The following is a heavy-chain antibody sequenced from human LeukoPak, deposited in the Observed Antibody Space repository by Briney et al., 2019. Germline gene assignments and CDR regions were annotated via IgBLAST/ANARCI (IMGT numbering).Heavy chain of an antibody. CDR3: ATDRLEFRKLGGYYLNY. Sequence: ASVKVSCKVSGYTLTELSMHWERQAHGKGIEWVGGFDPEDGETIYAQKVQGRVTMTEDTSTDTAYMVLSSLRSEDTAVYYCATDRLEFRKLGGYYLNYWGQGTLVTVSS. CDR1: GYTLTELS. J-gene: IGHJ4*02. D-gene: IGHD3-22*01. V-gene: IGHV1-24*01. CDR2: FDPEDGET.